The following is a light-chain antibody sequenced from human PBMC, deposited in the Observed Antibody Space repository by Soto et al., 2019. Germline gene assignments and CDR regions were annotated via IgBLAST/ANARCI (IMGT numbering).Light chain of an antibody. Sequence: QSALTKPASVSGSPGKSITISCTGTSSDIGGFYYVSWYQHHPGKDPKLMIYQVSNRPSGVSNRFSGSKSGNTASLTISRLQDEDEADYFCCLYSSSSTFYVFGPGTKVTVL. J-gene: IGLJ1*01. CDR3: CLYSSSSTFYV. CDR1: SSDIGGFYY. V-gene: IGLV2-14*01. CDR2: QVS.